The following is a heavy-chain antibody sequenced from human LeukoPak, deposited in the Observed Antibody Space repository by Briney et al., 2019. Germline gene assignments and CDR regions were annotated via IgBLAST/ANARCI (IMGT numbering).Heavy chain of an antibody. V-gene: IGHV3-23*01. Sequence: PGGSLRLSCAASGFTFSSYAMSWVRQAPGKGLEWVSTFSGSGGNTYYADSVKGRFTISRDYSKNTLYLQMNSLRTEETAVYYCAKGPAMVRGTFDPWGQGTLVTVSS. J-gene: IGHJ5*02. CDR2: FSGSGGNT. CDR1: GFTFSSYA. D-gene: IGHD3-10*01. CDR3: AKGPAMVRGTFDP.